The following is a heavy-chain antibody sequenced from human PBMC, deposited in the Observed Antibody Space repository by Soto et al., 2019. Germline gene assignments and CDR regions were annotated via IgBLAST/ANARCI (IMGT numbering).Heavy chain of an antibody. CDR2: INPETGGT. Sequence: ASVKVSCKASGYTFTGYYVHWVREAPGQGLEWMGWINPETGGTSYAQKFQGRVTLSRDTSINTAYLELSRLKFDDAAVYFCARERYQVISDGMDVWGQGTTVTVSS. V-gene: IGHV1-2*02. CDR3: ARERYQVISDGMDV. D-gene: IGHD2-2*01. J-gene: IGHJ6*02. CDR1: GYTFTGYY.